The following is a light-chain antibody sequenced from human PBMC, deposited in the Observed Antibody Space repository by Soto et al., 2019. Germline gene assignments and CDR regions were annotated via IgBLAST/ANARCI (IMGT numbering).Light chain of an antibody. Sequence: QSVLTQPASVSGSPGQSITISCTGTSSDVGGYHYVSWYQQYPGKAPKVMIYDVSNRPSGVSNRFSGSKSGNTASLTISGLQAEDEADYYCSSYTTSSTYVFGTGTKLTVL. CDR2: DVS. CDR1: SSDVGGYHY. V-gene: IGLV2-14*01. CDR3: SSYTTSSTYV. J-gene: IGLJ1*01.